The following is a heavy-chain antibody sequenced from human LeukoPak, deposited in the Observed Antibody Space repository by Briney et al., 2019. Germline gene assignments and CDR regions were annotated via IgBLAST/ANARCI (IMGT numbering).Heavy chain of an antibody. CDR2: IYSGGST. CDR1: GFTVSYSY. J-gene: IGHJ4*02. Sequence: GGSLRLSCAASGFTVSYSYMSWVRQAPGKGLEWVSVIYSGGSTYYPDSVKGRFTISRDNSKNTLHFQMNSLGAEDTALYYRANTPPRYLGYFDYWGQGTLVTVSS. D-gene: IGHD3-9*01. V-gene: IGHV3-53*01. CDR3: ANTPPRYLGYFDY.